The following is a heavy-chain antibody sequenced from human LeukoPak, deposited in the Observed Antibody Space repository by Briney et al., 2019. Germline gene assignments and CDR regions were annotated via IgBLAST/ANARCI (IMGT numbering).Heavy chain of an antibody. CDR2: INHSGST. CDR1: GGSFSGYY. V-gene: IGHV4-34*01. J-gene: IGHJ4*02. CDR3: ARGTLRVRYCSSTSCPRRHYYFDY. D-gene: IGHD2-2*01. Sequence: SETLSLTCAVYGGSFSGYYWSWIRQPPGKGLEWIGEINHSGSTNYNPSLKSRVTISVDTSKNQFSLKLSSVTAADTAVYYCARGTLRVRYCSSTSCPRRHYYFDYWGQGTLVTVSS.